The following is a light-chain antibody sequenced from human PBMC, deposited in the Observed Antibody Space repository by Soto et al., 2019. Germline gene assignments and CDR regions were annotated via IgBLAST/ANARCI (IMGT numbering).Light chain of an antibody. CDR1: QSVNIY. Sequence: ELVLTQSPGTLSLSPGDRATLSCRASQSVNIYFAWYQQKPGQAPRLLIFNTSRMATGIPDRFSGSGSGTEFTRIISRLEPEDFAMYYCQQYGHPLHTFGQGTKLDIK. V-gene: IGKV3-20*01. CDR3: QQYGHPLHT. J-gene: IGKJ2*01. CDR2: NTS.